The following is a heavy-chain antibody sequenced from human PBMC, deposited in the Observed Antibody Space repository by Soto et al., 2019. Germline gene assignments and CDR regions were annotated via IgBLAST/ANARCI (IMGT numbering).Heavy chain of an antibody. V-gene: IGHV4-59*01. D-gene: IGHD3-3*01. CDR2: IYYSGST. Sequence: PSETLSLTCTVSGGSISSYYWSWIRQPPGKGLEWIGYIYYSGSTNYNPSLKSRVTISVDTSKNQFSLKLSSVTAADTAVYYCARDKRGWSGDYYYYYYMDVWGKGTTVTVSS. CDR3: ARDKRGWSGDYYYYYYMDV. CDR1: GGSISSYY. J-gene: IGHJ6*03.